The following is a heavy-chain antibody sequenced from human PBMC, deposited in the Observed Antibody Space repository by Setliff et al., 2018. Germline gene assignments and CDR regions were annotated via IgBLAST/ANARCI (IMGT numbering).Heavy chain of an antibody. J-gene: IGHJ4*02. Sequence: SLRLSCAASGFTFDDYAMHWVRQAPGKGLEWVSGISWNTGNIDYADSVKGRFTISRDNAKNSLYLQMNSLRAEDTALYYCAKDRYSGPKYYFDYWGQGTLVTVSS. CDR3: AKDRYSGPKYYFDY. D-gene: IGHD2-15*01. CDR1: GFTFDDYA. CDR2: ISWNTGNI. V-gene: IGHV3-9*01.